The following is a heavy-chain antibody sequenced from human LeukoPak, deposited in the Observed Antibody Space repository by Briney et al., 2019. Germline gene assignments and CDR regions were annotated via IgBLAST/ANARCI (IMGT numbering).Heavy chain of an antibody. CDR2: TYYRSKWYN. J-gene: IGHJ4*02. CDR1: GDSVSSNSAA. V-gene: IGHV6-1*01. Sequence: SQTLSLTCAISGDSVSSNSAAWNWIRQSPSRGLEWLGRTYYRSKWYNDYAVSVKSRITINPDTSKNQFFLQLNSVTPEDTAVYYCARINLGYSSSWDYFDYWGQGTLVTVSS. CDR3: ARINLGYSSSWDYFDY. D-gene: IGHD6-13*01.